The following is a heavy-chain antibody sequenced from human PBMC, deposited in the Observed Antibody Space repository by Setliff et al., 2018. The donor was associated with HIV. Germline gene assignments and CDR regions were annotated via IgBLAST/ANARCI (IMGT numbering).Heavy chain of an antibody. V-gene: IGHV4-59*08. CDR1: GDSISSYY. Sequence: ASETLSLTCTVSGDSISSYYWNWIRQPPGKALEWIGYIYYGSTHYNPSFEGRFTISVDTSKNQFSLKLRSVTAADTAMYYCARRRCSAASCPDNSWNWLDPWGQGTLVTVSS. CDR3: ARRRCSAASCPDNSWNWLDP. CDR2: IYYGST. D-gene: IGHD2-15*01. J-gene: IGHJ5*02.